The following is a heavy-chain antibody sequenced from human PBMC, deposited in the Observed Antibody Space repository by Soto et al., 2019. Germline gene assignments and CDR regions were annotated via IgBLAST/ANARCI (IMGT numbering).Heavy chain of an antibody. CDR3: ARVTGRYYYGMDV. V-gene: IGHV4-34*01. CDR1: GGSFSGYY. Sequence: QVQLQQWGAGLLKPSETLSLTCAVYGGSFSGYYWSWIRQPPGRGLEWIGEINHSGRTNYNPSLNSLVTISVAASKNLFSLKLSSVTAADTAVYYCARVTGRYYYGMDVWGQGTTVTVSS. CDR2: INHSGRT. J-gene: IGHJ6*02.